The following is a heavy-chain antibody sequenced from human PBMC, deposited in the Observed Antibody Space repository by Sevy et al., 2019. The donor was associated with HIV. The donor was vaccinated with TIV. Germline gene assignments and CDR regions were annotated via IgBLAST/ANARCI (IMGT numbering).Heavy chain of an antibody. Sequence: SETLSLTCTVSGGSITSLYWNWIRQPPGKGLEWIATIYYNGHINYNPSLKSRVTLSLDTSKNQFSLRLSSVTAADTAMYYCAGENAWGRGSSWGQGTLVTVSS. J-gene: IGHJ5*02. V-gene: IGHV4-59*08. CDR3: AGENAWGRGSS. D-gene: IGHD1-26*01. CDR1: GGSITSLY. CDR2: IYYNGHI.